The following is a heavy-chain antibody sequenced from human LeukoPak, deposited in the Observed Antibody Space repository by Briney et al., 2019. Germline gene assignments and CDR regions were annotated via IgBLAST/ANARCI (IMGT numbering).Heavy chain of an antibody. CDR3: ARDILTGSQSRFQH. CDR1: GFTFSDYY. D-gene: IGHD3-9*01. J-gene: IGHJ1*01. Sequence: GGSLRLSCAASGFTFSDYYMSWIRQAPGKGLEWVSYISSSGSTIYYADSVKGRFTISRDNAKNSLYLQMNSLRAEDTAVYYCARDILTGSQSRFQHWGQGTPVTVSS. V-gene: IGHV3-11*04. CDR2: ISSSGSTI.